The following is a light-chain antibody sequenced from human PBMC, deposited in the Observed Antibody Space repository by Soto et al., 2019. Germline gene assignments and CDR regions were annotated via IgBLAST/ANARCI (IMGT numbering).Light chain of an antibody. CDR2: DAS. CDR1: QSVSSS. Sequence: EIVLTQSPATLSLSPGERATLSCRASQSVSSSLAWYQQRPGQAPRLLIYDASNRATGIPARFSGSGSGTDFTLTICSLEPEDFAVYYCQQRTNWPLTFGGGTKV. CDR3: QQRTNWPLT. V-gene: IGKV3-11*01. J-gene: IGKJ4*01.